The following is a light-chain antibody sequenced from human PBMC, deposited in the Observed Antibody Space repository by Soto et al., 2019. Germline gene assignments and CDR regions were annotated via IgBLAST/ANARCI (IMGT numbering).Light chain of an antibody. CDR2: AAS. Sequence: DIPMTQSPSSLSASVGDRVTITCRASQSLSSYLNWYQQKPGKAPKLLIYAASSLQSGVPSRFSGSGSGTDFTLTISSLQPEDFATYYCQQSYSTPPSFGQGTRLEIK. V-gene: IGKV1-39*01. CDR1: QSLSSY. J-gene: IGKJ5*01. CDR3: QQSYSTPPS.